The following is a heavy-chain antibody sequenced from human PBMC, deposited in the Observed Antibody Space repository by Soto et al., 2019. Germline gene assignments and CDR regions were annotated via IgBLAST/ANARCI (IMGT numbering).Heavy chain of an antibody. CDR2: IYPGDSDT. J-gene: IGHJ5*02. Sequence: GESLKISCNGSGYSFTIYWIGWVRQMPGKGLEWMGIIYPGDSDTRYSPSFQGQVTISADKSISTAYLQWSSLKASDTAMYYCARGMTTVVRGNWFDPWGQGTLVTVSS. CDR1: GYSFTIYW. V-gene: IGHV5-51*01. D-gene: IGHD4-17*01. CDR3: ARGMTTVVRGNWFDP.